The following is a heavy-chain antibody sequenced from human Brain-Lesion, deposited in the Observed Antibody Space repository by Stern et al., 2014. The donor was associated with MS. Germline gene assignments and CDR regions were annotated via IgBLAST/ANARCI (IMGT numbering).Heavy chain of an antibody. J-gene: IGHJ4*02. CDR1: GFTFSYHA. CDR2: ISYDGSDK. CDR3: ARGGAVTTSDYYLDY. V-gene: IGHV3-30*01. Sequence: VQLVEYGGGVVPPGRSLRLSCAASGFTFSYHAMHWVRQAPGKGLEWVALISYDGSDKNDADSVKGRFTISRDNSRNTLYLQMNSLRVDDTAVYYCARGGAVTTSDYYLDYWGQGILVTVSS. D-gene: IGHD4-17*01.